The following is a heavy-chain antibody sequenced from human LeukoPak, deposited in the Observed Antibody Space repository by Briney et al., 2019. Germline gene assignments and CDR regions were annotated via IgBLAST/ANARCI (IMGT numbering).Heavy chain of an antibody. CDR3: APGPGWFDP. D-gene: IGHD7-27*01. J-gene: IGHJ5*02. V-gene: IGHV1-2*06. Sequence: ASVRVSCKASGYTFTGYYMHWVRQAPGQGLEWMGRINPNSGGTNYAQKFQGRGTMTRDTSISTAYMELSRLTSDDTAVYYCAPGPGWFDPWGQGTLVTVSS. CDR2: INPNSGGT. CDR1: GYTFTGYY.